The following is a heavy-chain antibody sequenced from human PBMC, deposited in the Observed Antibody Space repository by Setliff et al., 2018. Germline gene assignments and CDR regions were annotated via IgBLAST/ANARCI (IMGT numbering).Heavy chain of an antibody. Sequence: SETLSLTCAVSGYSIGSGYNWGWIRQPPGKGLEWIASIYYRGSTSYNSSLKSRVSISVDTSKNQFSLNLNSVTAADTAVYYCATLTGDRGVDYWGQGRLVTVS. CDR1: GYSIGSGYN. CDR2: IYYRGST. CDR3: ATLTGDRGVDY. J-gene: IGHJ4*02. V-gene: IGHV4-38-2*01. D-gene: IGHD7-27*01.